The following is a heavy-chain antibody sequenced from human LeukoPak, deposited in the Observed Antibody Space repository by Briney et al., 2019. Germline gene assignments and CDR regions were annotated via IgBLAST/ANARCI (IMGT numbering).Heavy chain of an antibody. D-gene: IGHD6-19*01. V-gene: IGHV3-48*03. Sequence: PGGSLRLSCAASGFTFSSYEMNWVRQAPGKGLEWVSYISTSGSTTYYADSVKGRFTISRDNAKNSLYLQMNSLRVEDTGVYYCARDGFRSGWLNWGHGTLVTVSS. CDR3: ARDGFRSGWLN. J-gene: IGHJ4*01. CDR2: ISTSGSTT. CDR1: GFTFSSYE.